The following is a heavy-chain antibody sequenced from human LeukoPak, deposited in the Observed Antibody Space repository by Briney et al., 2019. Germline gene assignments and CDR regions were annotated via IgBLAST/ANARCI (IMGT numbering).Heavy chain of an antibody. D-gene: IGHD5-18*01. CDR1: GFTFSSYE. CDR3: GKTTVGYSSGQKPAWPVDY. Sequence: PGGSLRLSCAASGFTFSSYEMNWVRQAPGKGLEWVAGIFGSGGSPHYADPVKGRFTISRDNSRNTVYLQINSLRAEDTAVYYCGKTTVGYSSGQKPAWPVDYWGQGTLVTVSS. V-gene: IGHV3-23*01. CDR2: IFGSGGSP. J-gene: IGHJ4*02.